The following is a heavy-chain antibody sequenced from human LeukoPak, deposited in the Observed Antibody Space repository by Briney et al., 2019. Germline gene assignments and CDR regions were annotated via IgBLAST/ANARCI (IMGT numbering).Heavy chain of an antibody. Sequence: PSETLSLTCTVSGGSISSSSYYWGWIRQHPGKGLEWIGYIYYSGSTYYNPSLKSRVTISVDTSKNQFSLKLSSVTAADTAVYYCATFGRYCSSTSCYAGANFDYWGQGTLVTVSS. CDR2: IYYSGST. CDR3: ATFGRYCSSTSCYAGANFDY. D-gene: IGHD2-2*01. J-gene: IGHJ4*02. CDR1: GGSISSSSYY. V-gene: IGHV4-31*03.